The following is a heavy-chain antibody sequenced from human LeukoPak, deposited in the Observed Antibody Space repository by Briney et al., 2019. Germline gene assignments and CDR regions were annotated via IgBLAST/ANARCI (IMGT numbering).Heavy chain of an antibody. Sequence: GGSLRLSCAASGFTFSSYAMSWVRQAPGKGLEWVSAISGSGGSTYYADSVKGRFTISRDNSKNTLYLQMNSLRAKDTAVYYCAKHPDYGDYGWYFDYWGQGTLVTVSS. J-gene: IGHJ4*02. D-gene: IGHD4-17*01. CDR1: GFTFSSYA. CDR3: AKHPDYGDYGWYFDY. CDR2: ISGSGGST. V-gene: IGHV3-23*01.